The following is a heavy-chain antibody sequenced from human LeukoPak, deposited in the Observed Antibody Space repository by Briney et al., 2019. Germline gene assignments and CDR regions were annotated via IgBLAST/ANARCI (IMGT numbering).Heavy chain of an antibody. CDR3: AKDLNYAFDY. Sequence: PGGFLRLSCAASGFAFSTFAMNWVRQAPGKGLEWVSALSGNGVKTYYADSVKGRFTISRDNSGNTLYLQMNSLRAEDAAIYFCAKDLNYAFDYWGQGAVVTVSS. V-gene: IGHV3-23*01. CDR2: LSGNGVKT. CDR1: GFAFSTFA. J-gene: IGHJ4*02. D-gene: IGHD1-7*01.